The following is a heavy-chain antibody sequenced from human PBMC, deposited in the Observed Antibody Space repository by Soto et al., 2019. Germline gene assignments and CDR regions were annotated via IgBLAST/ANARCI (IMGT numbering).Heavy chain of an antibody. CDR2: IDPSDSYT. V-gene: IGHV5-10-1*03. Sequence: EVQLVQSGAEVKKPGESLRISCKGSGYSFTSYWISWVRQMPGKGLEWMGRIDPSDSYTNYSPSFQGHVTISADKSISTAYLQWSSLKASDTAMYYCARLDMDDILTGYPGDYWGQGTLVTVSS. D-gene: IGHD3-9*01. J-gene: IGHJ4*02. CDR3: ARLDMDDILTGYPGDY. CDR1: GYSFTSYW.